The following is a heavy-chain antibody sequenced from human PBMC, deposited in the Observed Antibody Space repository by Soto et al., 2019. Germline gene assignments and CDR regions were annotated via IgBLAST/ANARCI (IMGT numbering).Heavy chain of an antibody. CDR2: IYDSGIT. J-gene: IGHJ6*02. D-gene: IGHD3-9*01. V-gene: IGHV4-61*01. CDR1: GGSVSSSPYY. CDR3: ARDHLTGYYYYGSAV. Sequence: XTLSLTCSVSGGSVSSSPYYWSWIRQPPGKGLEWIGYIYDSGITNYSPSIKSRVTRSVETSKKQFSLNLSSVTAADTAVYYCARDHLTGYYYYGSAVWGQGTTGTVS.